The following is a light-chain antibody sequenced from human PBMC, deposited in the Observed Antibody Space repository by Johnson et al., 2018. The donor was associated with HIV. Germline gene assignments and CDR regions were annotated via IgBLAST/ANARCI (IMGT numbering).Light chain of an antibody. CDR1: DSNIGNNY. CDR3: ETWDSSLTGV. Sequence: QSVLTQPPSVSAAPGQKVTISCFGSDSNIGNNYVSWYQQLPGTAPKLLIYDNDKRPSGIPDRFSGSKSGTSATLAIHGPPTGDEADYYCETWDSSLTGVFGTGTKVTVL. CDR2: DND. J-gene: IGLJ1*01. V-gene: IGLV1-51*01.